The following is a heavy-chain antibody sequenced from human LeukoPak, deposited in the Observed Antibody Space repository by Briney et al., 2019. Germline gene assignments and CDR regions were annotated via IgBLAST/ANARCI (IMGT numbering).Heavy chain of an antibody. CDR1: GFTFSSYW. Sequence: GGSLRLSCATSGFTFSSYWMSWVRQAPGKGLEWVAHIKTDGSQKYYVDSVKGLFTISRDNAHKLLYLQRNSLGAEATVVYYCSRVGPWSSGWPKTDDWVDPWGQGTLVTVSS. CDR3: SRVGPWSSGWPKTDDWVDP. D-gene: IGHD6-19*01. V-gene: IGHV3-7*01. CDR2: IKTDGSQK. J-gene: IGHJ5*02.